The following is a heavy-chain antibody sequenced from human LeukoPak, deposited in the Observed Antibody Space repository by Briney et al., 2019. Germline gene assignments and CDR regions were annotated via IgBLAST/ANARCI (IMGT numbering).Heavy chain of an antibody. D-gene: IGHD5-18*01. CDR3: AKDEELWDEYYFDY. Sequence: GRSLRLSCAASGFTFSSYGMHWVRQAPGKGLEWVAAIWYDGSNKYYADSVKGRFTISRDNSKNTLYLQMNSLRAEDTAVYYCAKDEELWDEYYFDYWGQGTLVTVSS. CDR1: GFTFSSYG. V-gene: IGHV3-33*06. CDR2: IWYDGSNK. J-gene: IGHJ4*02.